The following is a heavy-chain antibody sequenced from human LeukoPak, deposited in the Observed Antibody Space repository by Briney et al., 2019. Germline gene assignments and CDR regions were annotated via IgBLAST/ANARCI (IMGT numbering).Heavy chain of an antibody. CDR1: GGSISNYY. Sequence: PSETLSLTCTVSGGSISNYYGSWLRQPPGKGLEGMGYIYESGSTNYNPSLKSRVTMSLDTSKNQFSLKLSSVTAADTAVYYCARDCYDSSGCFDYWGQGTLVTVSS. CDR3: ARDCYDSSGCFDY. J-gene: IGHJ4*02. CDR2: IYESGST. V-gene: IGHV4-59*01. D-gene: IGHD3-22*01.